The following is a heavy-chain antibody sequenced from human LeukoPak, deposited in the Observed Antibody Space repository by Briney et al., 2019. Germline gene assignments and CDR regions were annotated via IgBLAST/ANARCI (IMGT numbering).Heavy chain of an antibody. CDR1: GGSFSGYY. V-gene: IGHV4-34*01. CDR3: ARGGEMATTFDY. CDR2: INHSGST. J-gene: IGHJ4*02. Sequence: SETLSLTCAVYGGSFSGYYWSWIRQPPGKGLEWIGEINHSGSTNYNPSLKSRVTISVDTSKNQFSLKLSPVTAADTAVYYCARGGEMATTFDYWGQGTLVTVPS. D-gene: IGHD3-10*01.